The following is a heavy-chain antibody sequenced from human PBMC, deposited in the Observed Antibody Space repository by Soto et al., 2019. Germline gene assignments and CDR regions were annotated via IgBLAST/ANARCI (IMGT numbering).Heavy chain of an antibody. J-gene: IGHJ4*02. CDR3: ARGGGAATALDY. D-gene: IGHD6-13*01. Sequence: QVQLQQWGAGLLKPSETLSLTCAVYGGSFSGYYWSWIRQPPGKGLEWIGEINHSGSTNYNPSLKSRVTISVDTSKNQFSLKLSSVTAADTAVYYCARGGGAATALDYWGQGTLVTVSS. CDR2: INHSGST. V-gene: IGHV4-34*01. CDR1: GGSFSGYY.